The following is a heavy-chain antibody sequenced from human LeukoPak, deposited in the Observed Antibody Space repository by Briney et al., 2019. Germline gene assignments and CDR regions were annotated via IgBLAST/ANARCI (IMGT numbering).Heavy chain of an antibody. CDR2: INHSGST. V-gene: IGHV4-34*01. J-gene: IGHJ4*02. D-gene: IGHD4-11*01. Sequence: SETLSLTCAVYGGSFSGYYWSWIRQPPGKGLEWIGEINHSGSTNYNPSLKSRVTVSVDTSKNQFSLKLSSVTAADTAVYYCASTLQPLDYWGQGTLVTVSS. CDR1: GGSFSGYY. CDR3: ASTLQPLDY.